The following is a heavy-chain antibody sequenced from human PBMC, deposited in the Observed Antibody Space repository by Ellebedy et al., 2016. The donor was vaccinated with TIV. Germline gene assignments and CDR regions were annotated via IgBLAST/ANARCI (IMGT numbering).Heavy chain of an antibody. J-gene: IGHJ2*01. V-gene: IGHV3-30*18. D-gene: IGHD7-27*01. Sequence: PGGSLRLSCEASGFSFDIYSMHWVRQAPGKGLEWVAVITYDGSNQHYADSVKGRFTISRDSSKNTLHLEMTSLRVEDTAMYYCAKDLANWGIRFFDLWGRGTLVTVSS. CDR3: AKDLANWGIRFFDL. CDR1: GFSFDIYS. CDR2: ITYDGSNQ.